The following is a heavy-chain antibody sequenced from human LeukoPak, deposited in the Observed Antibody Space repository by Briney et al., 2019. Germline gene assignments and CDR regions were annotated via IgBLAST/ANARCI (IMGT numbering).Heavy chain of an antibody. CDR3: AKDPYCSSSSCYTWWFDP. CDR2: IQYDGSTK. V-gene: IGHV3-30*02. CDR1: GFTFSSYG. Sequence: PGGSLRLSWAASGFTFSSYGMHWVRQAPGKGLEWVAFIQYDGSTKYYADSVKGRFTISRDNSKNTLYLQMNSLRAEDTAVYYCAKDPYCSSSSCYTWWFDPWGQGTLVTVSA. D-gene: IGHD2-2*02. J-gene: IGHJ5*02.